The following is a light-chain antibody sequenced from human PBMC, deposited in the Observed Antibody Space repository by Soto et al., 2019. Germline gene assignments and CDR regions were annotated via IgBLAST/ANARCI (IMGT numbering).Light chain of an antibody. V-gene: IGKV3-20*01. CDR3: QQYGSSIQT. CDR2: GAS. CDR1: QSVSNY. Sequence: IGVTQSAATLSLSPGEKATLSCRASQSVSNYLAWYQQRPGQPPNLLIFGASHRAPDIPDRFSGSGSGTDFTLTISRLEPEDFAVYYCQQYGSSIQTFGQGTKVDIK. J-gene: IGKJ1*01.